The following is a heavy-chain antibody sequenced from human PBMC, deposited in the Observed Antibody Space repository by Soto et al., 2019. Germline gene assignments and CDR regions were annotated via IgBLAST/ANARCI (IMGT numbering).Heavy chain of an antibody. CDR3: ARARGPRGNQNWFDP. D-gene: IGHD3-10*01. Sequence: SGTLSLTCTVSGGSISSGGYYWSWIRQHPGKGLEWIGYIYYSGSTYYNPSLKSRVTISVDTSKNQFSLKLSSVTAADTAVYYCARARGPRGNQNWFDPWGQGTLVTVSS. CDR2: IYYSGST. J-gene: IGHJ5*02. V-gene: IGHV4-31*03. CDR1: GGSISSGGYY.